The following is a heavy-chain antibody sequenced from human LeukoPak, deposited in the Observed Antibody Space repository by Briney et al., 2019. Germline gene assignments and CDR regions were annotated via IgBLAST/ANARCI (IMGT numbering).Heavy chain of an antibody. CDR2: ISWNSGSI. CDR3: AKDNNYDSSGYYDY. J-gene: IGHJ4*02. Sequence: GRSLRLSCAASGFTFDDYAMHWVRQAPGKGLEWVSGISWNSGSIGYADSVKGRFTTSRDNAKNSLYLQMNSLRAEDTALYYCAKDNNYDSSGYYDYWGQGTLVTVSS. CDR1: GFTFDDYA. D-gene: IGHD3-22*01. V-gene: IGHV3-9*01.